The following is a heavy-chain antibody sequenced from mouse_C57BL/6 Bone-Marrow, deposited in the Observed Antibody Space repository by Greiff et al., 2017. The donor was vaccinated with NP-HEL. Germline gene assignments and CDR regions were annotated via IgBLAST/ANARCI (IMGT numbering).Heavy chain of an antibody. J-gene: IGHJ4*01. CDR1: GFTFSDFY. D-gene: IGHD2-4*01. Sequence: EVQLVESGGGLVQSGRSLRLSCATSGFTFSDFYMEWVRQAPGKGLEWIAASRNKANDYTTEYSASVKGRFIVSRDTSQSILYLQMNALRAEDTASYYCARDAYYDYAMDYWGQGTSVTVSS. CDR2: SRNKANDYTT. CDR3: ARDAYYDYAMDY. V-gene: IGHV7-1*01.